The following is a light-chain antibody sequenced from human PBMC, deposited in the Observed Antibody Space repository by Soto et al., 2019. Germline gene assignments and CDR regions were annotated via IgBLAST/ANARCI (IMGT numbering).Light chain of an antibody. CDR1: SSNIGANYD. Sequence: QSVLTQPPSVSGAPGQRVTISCTGSSSNIGANYDVHWYQVLPGTAPKLLIYANTNRPSGVPDRFSGSKSGTSASLTISGLQTEDEADYYCQSYDSDFVVFGGGTKVTVL. J-gene: IGLJ2*01. CDR2: ANT. CDR3: QSYDSDFVV. V-gene: IGLV1-40*01.